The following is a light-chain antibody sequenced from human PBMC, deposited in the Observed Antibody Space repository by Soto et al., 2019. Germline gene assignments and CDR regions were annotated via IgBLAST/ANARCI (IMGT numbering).Light chain of an antibody. CDR3: QQNNRYPWT. CDR2: KAS. CDR1: QSISSW. Sequence: DIQMTQSPSTLSASVGDKVTITCRASQSISSWLAWYQQKPGKAPNLLIYKASNLERGVPSRFSGSGSGTEFTLTISSLQPDDLATYYCQQNNRYPWTFGQGTKVEIK. J-gene: IGKJ1*01. V-gene: IGKV1-5*03.